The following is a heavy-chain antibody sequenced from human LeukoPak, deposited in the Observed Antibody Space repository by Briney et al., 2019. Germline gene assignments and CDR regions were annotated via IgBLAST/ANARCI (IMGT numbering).Heavy chain of an antibody. D-gene: IGHD7-27*01. V-gene: IGHV3-7*01. J-gene: IGHJ4*02. CDR3: ARHVGISF. Sequence: GGSLRLSCTASGFTFSGAWMTWVRQAPGKGLEWVANIREDGSEKNYVDSVRGRFTISRDNAKNSLFLQMSNLRDGDTAIYYCARHVGISFWGQGTLVTVSS. CDR1: GFTFSGAW. CDR2: IREDGSEK.